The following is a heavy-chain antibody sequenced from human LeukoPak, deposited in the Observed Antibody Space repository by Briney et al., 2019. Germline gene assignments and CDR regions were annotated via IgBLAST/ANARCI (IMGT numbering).Heavy chain of an antibody. CDR3: ARDSPRPPTSYYDSSDF. D-gene: IGHD3-22*01. CDR2: ISGNGRNT. CDR1: GFTFMTYA. J-gene: IGHJ4*02. V-gene: IGHV3-23*01. Sequence: GGSLRLSCAASGFTFMTYAMSWVRQAPGKGLEWVSAISGNGRNTYYADSVKGRFTISRDNSKNTLYLQMNSLRDEDTAEYYCARDSPRPPTSYYDSSDFWGQGTLVTVSS.